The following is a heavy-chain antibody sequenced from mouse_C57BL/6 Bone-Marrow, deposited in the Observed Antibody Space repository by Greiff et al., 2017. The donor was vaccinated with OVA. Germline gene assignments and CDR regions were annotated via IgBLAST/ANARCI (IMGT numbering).Heavy chain of an antibody. J-gene: IGHJ3*01. CDR3: TTDSPFAY. V-gene: IGHV14-4*01. CDR1: GFNIKDDY. Sequence: SGAELVRPGASVKLSCTASGFNIKDDYMHWVKQRPEQGLEWIGWIDPENGDTEYASKFQGKATITADTSSNTAYLQLSSLTSEDTAVYYCTTDSPFAYWGQGTLVTVSA. CDR2: IDPENGDT. D-gene: IGHD2-12*01.